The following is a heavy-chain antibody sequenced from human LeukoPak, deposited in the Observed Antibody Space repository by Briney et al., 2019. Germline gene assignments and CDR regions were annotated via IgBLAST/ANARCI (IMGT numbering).Heavy chain of an antibody. J-gene: IGHJ6*03. Sequence: PGGSLSLSCAASGFIFSSYGMHWVRQAPGKGLEWVAFIRYDGSDKFYADSVKGRFTISRDNSKNTLSLQMNSLRPEDTAVYYCARAHLSSSSTDYMDVWGKGTTVTVSS. CDR3: ARAHLSSSSTDYMDV. CDR2: IRYDGSDK. CDR1: GFIFSSYG. V-gene: IGHV3-30*02. D-gene: IGHD6-6*01.